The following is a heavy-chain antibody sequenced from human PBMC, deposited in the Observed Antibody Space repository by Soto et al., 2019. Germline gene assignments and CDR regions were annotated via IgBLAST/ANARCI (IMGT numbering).Heavy chain of an antibody. V-gene: IGHV1-46*01. D-gene: IGHD3-22*01. CDR2: INPSGGST. CDR3: ARGRGGGYQPTGYFDY. J-gene: IGHJ4*02. CDR1: GYTFTSYY. Sequence: GASVKVSCKASGYTFTSYYMHWLRQAPGQGLEWMGIINPSGGSTSYAQKFQGRVTMTRDTSTSTVYMELSSLRSEDTAVYYCARGRGGGYQPTGYFDYWGQGTLVTVSS.